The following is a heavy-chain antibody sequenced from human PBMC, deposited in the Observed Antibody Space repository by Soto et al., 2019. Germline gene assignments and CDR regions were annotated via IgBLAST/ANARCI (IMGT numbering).Heavy chain of an antibody. V-gene: IGHV3-7*05. CDR2: VKQDGSER. CDR1: GFSFSDYW. CDR3: ARERVVVPATIFYYYALDV. J-gene: IGHJ6*02. D-gene: IGHD2-15*01. Sequence: PGGSLRLSCAASGFSFSDYWMSWVRQAPGKGLEWVANVKQDGSERYYVDSVKGRFTISRDNAKNSLYLQMNSLRAGDTAVYYCARERVVVPATIFYYYALDVWGQGTTVTVSS.